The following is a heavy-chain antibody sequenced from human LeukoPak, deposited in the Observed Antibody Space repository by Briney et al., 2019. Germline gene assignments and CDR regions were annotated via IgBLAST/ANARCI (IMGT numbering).Heavy chain of an antibody. V-gene: IGHV3-74*03. J-gene: IGHJ4*02. Sequence: GGSLRLSCAASGLTFSSYWMHWVRQAPGKGLVWVSRINSDGSSTTYADSVKGRFTISRDNAKNTLYLQMNSLRAEDTAVYYCARAHHRRVYDYVWGSYPYWGQGTLVTVSS. D-gene: IGHD3-16*02. CDR1: GLTFSSYW. CDR2: INSDGSST. CDR3: ARAHHRRVYDYVWGSYPY.